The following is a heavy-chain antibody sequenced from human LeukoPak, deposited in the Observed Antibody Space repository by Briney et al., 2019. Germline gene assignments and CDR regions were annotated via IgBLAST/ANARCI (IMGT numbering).Heavy chain of an antibody. D-gene: IGHD2-2*01. CDR2: ISSNRGSA. CDR3: ARDCSSISCYYGSFDY. V-gene: IGHV3-64*01. CDR1: GFTFSSYA. J-gene: IGHJ4*02. Sequence: SGGSLRLSRAASGFTFSSYAMHWVRQAPGKGLEYVSAISSNRGSAYYANSVKGRFTISRDNSKNTLYLQMNSLRAEDTAVFYCARDCSSISCYYGSFDYWGQGTLVTVSS.